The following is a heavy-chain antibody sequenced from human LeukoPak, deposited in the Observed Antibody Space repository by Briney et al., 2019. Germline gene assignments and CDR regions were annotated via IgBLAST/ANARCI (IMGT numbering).Heavy chain of an antibody. D-gene: IGHD3-10*01. CDR1: GGSISRGSYY. V-gene: IGHV4-61*02. CDR3: QTFGVLYFDS. Sequence: PSETLSLTCIVSGGSISRGSYYWNWIRQPAGKGLEWMGRIYNSGSTNYNPSLKSRVTIATDMSKNQVSLRLSSVTAADTAVYARQTFGVLYFDSWGQGTLAIVSS. CDR2: IYNSGST. J-gene: IGHJ4*02.